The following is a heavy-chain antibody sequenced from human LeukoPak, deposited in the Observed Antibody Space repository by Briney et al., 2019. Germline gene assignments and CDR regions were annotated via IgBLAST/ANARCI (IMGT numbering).Heavy chain of an antibody. J-gene: IGHJ4*02. CDR1: GFNFNKYA. V-gene: IGHV3-64D*08. CDR3: VSDQWAAVAGIFDY. CDR2: INAEGGST. D-gene: IGHD6-19*01. Sequence: GGSLRLSCSASGFNFNKYALHWVRQAPGKGLDYVSGINAEGGSTYYADSVRVRFTIPRDNSKNTLYLQMSSLRPEDTAVYYCVSDQWAAVAGIFDYWGQGTLVTVSS.